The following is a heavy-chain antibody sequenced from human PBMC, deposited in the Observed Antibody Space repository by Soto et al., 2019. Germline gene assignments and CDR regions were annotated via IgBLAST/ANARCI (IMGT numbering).Heavy chain of an antibody. CDR1: GFTFSDYY. CDR2: IRSSGSTI. V-gene: IGHV3-11*04. CDR3: VRGENWNDEASDE. J-gene: IGHJ4*02. D-gene: IGHD1-1*01. Sequence: GGSLRLSCAASGFTFSDYYMSWIRQAPGKGLEWVSYIRSSGSTIHYADSVKGRFTISRDNAKNSLYLQMSSLRVEDTAVYYCVRGENWNDEASDEWGQGTLVTVSS.